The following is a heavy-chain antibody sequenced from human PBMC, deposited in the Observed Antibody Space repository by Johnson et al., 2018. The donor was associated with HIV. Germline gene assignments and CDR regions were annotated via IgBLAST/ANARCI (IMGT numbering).Heavy chain of an antibody. D-gene: IGHD6-19*01. CDR1: GFTVSSNY. Sequence: EQLVESGGGLIQPGGSLRLSCAASGFTVSSNYMSWVRQAPGKGLEWVSVIYSGGSTYYADSVKGRFTISRDNSKNTLYLQMNSLRAEDTAVYYCARTGRAVAGPPHAFDIWGQGTMVTVSS. CDR3: ARTGRAVAGPPHAFDI. J-gene: IGHJ3*02. CDR2: IYSGGST. V-gene: IGHV3-53*01.